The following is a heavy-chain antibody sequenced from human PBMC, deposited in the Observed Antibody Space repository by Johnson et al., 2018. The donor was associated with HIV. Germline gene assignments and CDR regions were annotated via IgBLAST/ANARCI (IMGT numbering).Heavy chain of an antibody. J-gene: IGHJ3*02. CDR3: TTPEGSRYSGSYYAFYI. CDR2: IKSKTDGGTT. D-gene: IGHD1-26*01. CDR1: GFTFSNAW. V-gene: IGHV3-15*01. Sequence: VQLVESGGGLVKPGGSLRLSCAASGFTFSNAWMSWVRQAPGKGLEWVGRIKSKTDGGTTDYAAPVKGRFTISRDDSKNTLYLQMNSLKTEDTAVYYCTTPEGSRYSGSYYAFYIWGQGTMVTVSS.